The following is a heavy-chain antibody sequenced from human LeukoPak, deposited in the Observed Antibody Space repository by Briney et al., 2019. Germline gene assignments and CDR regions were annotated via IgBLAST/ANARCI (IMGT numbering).Heavy chain of an antibody. CDR3: AREDSSGWYTRSALGY. J-gene: IGHJ4*02. D-gene: IGHD6-13*01. Sequence: GASVKVSCKASGYTFTGYYMHWVRQAPGQGLEWMGWINPNSGGTNYAQKFQGRVTMTRDTSISTAYMELRSLRSDDTAVYYCAREDSSGWYTRSALGYWGQGTLVTVSS. CDR1: GYTFTGYY. V-gene: IGHV1-2*02. CDR2: INPNSGGT.